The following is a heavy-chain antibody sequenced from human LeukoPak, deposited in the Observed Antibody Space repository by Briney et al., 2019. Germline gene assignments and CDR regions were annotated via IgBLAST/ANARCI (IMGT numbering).Heavy chain of an antibody. CDR3: ARGRDPRSYYYMDV. D-gene: IGHD2-21*02. J-gene: IGHJ6*03. CDR1: GYTFTSYD. CDR2: MNPNSGNT. Sequence: ASVKVSCKASGYTFTSYDINWVRQATGQGLEWMGWMNPNSGNTGYAQKFQGRVTMTRNTSISTAYMELSSLRSEDTAVYYCARGRDPRSYYYMDVWGKGTTVTASS. V-gene: IGHV1-8*01.